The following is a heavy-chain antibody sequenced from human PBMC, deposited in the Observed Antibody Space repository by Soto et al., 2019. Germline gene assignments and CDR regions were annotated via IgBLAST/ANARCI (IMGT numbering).Heavy chain of an antibody. J-gene: IGHJ4*02. D-gene: IGHD2-15*01. CDR1: VFTFRTYT. CDR3: ARDPKYCNGATCLLPFDY. V-gene: IGHV3-21*01. Sequence: AGGALRLSCAASVFTFRTYTLNWVRQAPGKGLDWVSSISSSSNYIYYADSVKGRFTISRDNAKNSLYLQMNRLRAEDTAVYFCARDPKYCNGATCLLPFDYWGRGTLVTVSS. CDR2: ISSSSNYI.